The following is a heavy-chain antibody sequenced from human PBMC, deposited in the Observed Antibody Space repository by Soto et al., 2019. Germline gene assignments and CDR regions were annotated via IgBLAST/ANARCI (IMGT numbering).Heavy chain of an antibody. CDR3: ARDRYRGSLKVASYNWFDP. V-gene: IGHV1-2*04. D-gene: IGHD1-26*01. J-gene: IGHJ5*02. Sequence: ASVKVSCKASGYTFTGYYMHWVRQAPGQGLEWMGWINPNSGGTNYAQKFQGWVTMTRDTSISTAYMELSRLRSDDTAVYYCARDRYRGSLKVASYNWFDPWGKGTLVTVSS. CDR2: INPNSGGT. CDR1: GYTFTGYY.